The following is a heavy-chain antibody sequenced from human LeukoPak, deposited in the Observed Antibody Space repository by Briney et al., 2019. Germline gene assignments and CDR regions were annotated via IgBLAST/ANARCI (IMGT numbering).Heavy chain of an antibody. CDR2: INHSGST. Sequence: SETLSLTCAVYGGSFSGYYWSWIRQPPGKGLEWIGEINHSGSTNYNPSLKSRVTISVDTSKNQFSLKLSSVTAADTAVYYCASGPHGARAETGYYYYMDVWGKGTTVTVSS. CDR3: ASGPHGARAETGYYYYMDV. D-gene: IGHD3-16*01. J-gene: IGHJ6*03. CDR1: GGSFSGYY. V-gene: IGHV4-34*01.